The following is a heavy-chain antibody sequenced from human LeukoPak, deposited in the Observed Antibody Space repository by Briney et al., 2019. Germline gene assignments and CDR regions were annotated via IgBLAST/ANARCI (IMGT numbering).Heavy chain of an antibody. V-gene: IGHV3-48*03. J-gene: IGHJ4*02. CDR3: ARRGYYDTSGYLFDY. D-gene: IGHD3-22*01. Sequence: GGSLRLSCAASGFTFSSYEMNWVRQAPGKGPEWVSYISSSGSSIYYVDSVKGRFTISRDNAKNSLFLQMNSLRAEDTAVYYCARRGYYDTSGYLFDYWGQGTLVTVSS. CDR2: ISSSGSSI. CDR1: GFTFSSYE.